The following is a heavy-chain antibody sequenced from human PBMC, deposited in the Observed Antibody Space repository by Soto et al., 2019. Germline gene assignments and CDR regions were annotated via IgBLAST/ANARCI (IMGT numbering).Heavy chain of an antibody. CDR1: GFTVSSNY. CDR3: ARVLGGYDVFDY. Sequence: GGSLRLSCAASGFTVSSNYMSWVRQAPGKGLEWVSVIYSGGSTYYADSVKGRFTISRDNSKNTLYLQMNSLRAEDTAVYYCARVLGGYDVFDYWGQGTLVTVSS. CDR2: IYSGGST. J-gene: IGHJ4*02. V-gene: IGHV3-66*01. D-gene: IGHD5-12*01.